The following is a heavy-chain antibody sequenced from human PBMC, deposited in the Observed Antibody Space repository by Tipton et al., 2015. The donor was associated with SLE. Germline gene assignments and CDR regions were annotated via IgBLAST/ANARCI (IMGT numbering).Heavy chain of an antibody. CDR3: AKDGEGCSGGSCY. CDR2: IRYDGSNK. CDR1: GFTFSSYG. V-gene: IGHV3-30*02. Sequence: SLRLSCAASGFTFSSYGMHWVRQAPGKGLEWVAFIRYDGSNKYYADSVKGRFTISRDNSKNTPYLRMNSLRAEDTAVYYCAKDGEGCSGGSCYWGQGTLVTVSS. D-gene: IGHD2-15*01. J-gene: IGHJ4*02.